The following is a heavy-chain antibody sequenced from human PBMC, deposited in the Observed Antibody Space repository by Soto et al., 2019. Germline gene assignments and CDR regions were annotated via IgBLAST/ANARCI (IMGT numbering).Heavy chain of an antibody. D-gene: IGHD3-10*01. Sequence: PSETLSLTCTVSGGSISSYYWSWIRKPPGKGLEWIGYIYYSGSTNYNPSLKSRVTISVDTSKNQFSLKLSSVTAADTAVYYCARDAGVSAFDIWGQGTMVTVS. CDR1: GGSISSYY. J-gene: IGHJ3*02. V-gene: IGHV4-59*01. CDR2: IYYSGST. CDR3: ARDAGVSAFDI.